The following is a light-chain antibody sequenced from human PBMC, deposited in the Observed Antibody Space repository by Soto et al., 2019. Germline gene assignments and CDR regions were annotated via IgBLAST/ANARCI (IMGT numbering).Light chain of an antibody. V-gene: IGKV1-39*01. CDR2: AAS. J-gene: IGKJ4*01. Sequence: DIQMTQSPSSLSASVGDRVTIACRAGQSISTYLNWYQQKPGKAPKLLIFAASSLKSGVPSRFSGSGSGTDFTLTINSLQLGDFATYYCQQSNSDPTFGGGTKVEIK. CDR3: QQSNSDPT. CDR1: QSISTY.